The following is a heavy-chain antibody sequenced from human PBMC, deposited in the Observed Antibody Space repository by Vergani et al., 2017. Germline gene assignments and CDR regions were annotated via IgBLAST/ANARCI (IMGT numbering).Heavy chain of an antibody. J-gene: IGHJ6*03. V-gene: IGHV3-73*01. CDR1: GFTFSGSA. CDR3: ARYPDFWSGYDYYYYMDV. CDR2: IRSKANSYAT. Sequence: EVQLVESGGGLVKPGGSLKLSCAASGFTFSGSAMHWVRQASGKGLEWVGRIRSKANSYATAYAASVKGRFTISRDDSKNTAYLQMNSLKTEDTAVYYCARYPDFWSGYDYYYYMDVWGKGTTVTVSS. D-gene: IGHD3-3*01.